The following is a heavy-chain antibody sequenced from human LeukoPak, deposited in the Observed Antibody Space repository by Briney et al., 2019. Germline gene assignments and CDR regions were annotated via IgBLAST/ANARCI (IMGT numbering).Heavy chain of an antibody. Sequence: PSETLSLTCTVSGGSISSYYWSWIRQPPGKGLEWIGYIYYSGSTNYNPSLKSRATISVDTSKNQFSLKLSSVTAADTAVYYCARTRGLLTFDYWGQGTLVTVSS. CDR1: GGSISSYY. D-gene: IGHD3-10*01. CDR3: ARTRGLLTFDY. V-gene: IGHV4-59*01. CDR2: IYYSGST. J-gene: IGHJ4*02.